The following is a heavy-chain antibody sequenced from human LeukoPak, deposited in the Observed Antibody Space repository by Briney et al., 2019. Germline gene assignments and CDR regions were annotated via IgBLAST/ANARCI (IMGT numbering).Heavy chain of an antibody. CDR3: AKDNGVPAAMGDFDY. V-gene: IGHV3-23*01. D-gene: IGHD2-2*01. J-gene: IGHJ4*02. CDR1: GFTFSSYA. CDR2: ISGSGGST. Sequence: PGGSLRLSCAASGFTFSSYAMSWVRQAPGKGLEWVSAISGSGGSTYYADSVKGRFTISRDNSENTLYLQMNSLRAEDTAVYYCAKDNGVPAAMGDFDYWGQGTLVTVSS.